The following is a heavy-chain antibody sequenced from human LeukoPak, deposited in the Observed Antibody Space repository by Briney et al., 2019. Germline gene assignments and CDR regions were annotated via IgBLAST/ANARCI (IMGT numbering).Heavy chain of an antibody. D-gene: IGHD3-3*01. J-gene: IGHJ3*02. CDR1: GGSISPHY. CDR3: ARGGFLEWPRYDAFDI. Sequence: PSETLSLTCTVSGGSISPHYWSWIRQPPGKGLEWIGYIYHSGSTNYKSSLKSRVTISLDTSNNQFSLKVSSVTAADTAVYYCARGGFLEWPRYDAFDIWGQGTMVTVSS. V-gene: IGHV4-59*11. CDR2: IYHSGST.